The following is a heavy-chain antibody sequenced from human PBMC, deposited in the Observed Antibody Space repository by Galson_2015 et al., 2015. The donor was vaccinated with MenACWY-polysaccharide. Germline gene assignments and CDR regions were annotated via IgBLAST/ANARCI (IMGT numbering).Heavy chain of an antibody. D-gene: IGHD5-18*01. J-gene: IGHJ4*02. V-gene: IGHV1-69*13. Sequence: SAKVSCKASGGIFSSYAISWVRQAPGQGLEWMGGIIPIFGTANYAQKFQGRVTITADESTSTAYMELSSLRSEDTAVYYCASNPPGYSYGFDYWGQGTLVTVSS. CDR2: IIPIFGTA. CDR3: ASNPPGYSYGFDY. CDR1: GGIFSSYA.